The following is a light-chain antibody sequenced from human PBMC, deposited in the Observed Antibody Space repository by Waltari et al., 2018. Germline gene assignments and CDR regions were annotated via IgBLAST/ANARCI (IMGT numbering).Light chain of an antibody. CDR2: AAS. J-gene: IGKJ4*01. Sequence: DIQMTQSPSSLSASVGDRVTITCRASQGIGNDLGWYQQMPGKAPKRLIYAASSLQSGVPSRFSGSGSGTEFTLTISSLQPEDFATYYCLQHNHFPLTFGGGTKVEIK. CDR1: QGIGND. CDR3: LQHNHFPLT. V-gene: IGKV1-17*01.